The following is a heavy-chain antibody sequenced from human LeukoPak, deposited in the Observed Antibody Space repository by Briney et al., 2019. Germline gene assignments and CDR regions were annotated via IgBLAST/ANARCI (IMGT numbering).Heavy chain of an antibody. Sequence: ASVKVSCKASGGTFRRFAMSWVRQAPGQGLEWMGGIIPIFGTANYAQKFQGSVTITADEFTSTAYMELSSLRSEDTAVYYCARGRGSSSWYGRLDYWGQGTLVTVSS. CDR3: ARGRGSSSWYGRLDY. J-gene: IGHJ4*02. D-gene: IGHD6-13*01. V-gene: IGHV1-69*01. CDR2: IIPIFGTA. CDR1: GGTFRRFA.